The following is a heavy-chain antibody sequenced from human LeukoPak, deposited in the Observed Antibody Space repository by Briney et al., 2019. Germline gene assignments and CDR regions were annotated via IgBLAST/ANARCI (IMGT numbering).Heavy chain of an antibody. J-gene: IGHJ4*02. CDR2: ISSSSSYI. CDR3: ARELGVLLWFGELS. V-gene: IGHV3-21*01. CDR1: GFTISSYS. D-gene: IGHD3-10*01. Sequence: GRSLRLSCAASGFTISSYSMNWVRQAPGKGLEWVSSISSSSSYIYYADSVKGRFTISRDNAKNSLYLQMNSLRAEDTAVYYCARELGVLLWFGELSGGQGTLVTVSS.